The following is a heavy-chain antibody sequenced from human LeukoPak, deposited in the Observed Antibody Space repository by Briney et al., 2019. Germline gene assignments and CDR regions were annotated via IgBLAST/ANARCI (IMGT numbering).Heavy chain of an antibody. Sequence: PSETLSLTCTVSGGSISSYYWSWIRQPPGKGLEWIGYIYYSGSTNYNPSLKSRVTISVDTSKNQFSLKLSSVTAADTAVYYCARLVGGWTYYFDYWGQGTLVTVSS. J-gene: IGHJ4*02. D-gene: IGHD6-19*01. CDR3: ARLVGGWTYYFDY. V-gene: IGHV4-59*08. CDR1: GGSISSYY. CDR2: IYYSGST.